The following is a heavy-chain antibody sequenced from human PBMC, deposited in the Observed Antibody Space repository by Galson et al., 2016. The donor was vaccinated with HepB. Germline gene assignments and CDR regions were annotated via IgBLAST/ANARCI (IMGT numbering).Heavy chain of an antibody. J-gene: IGHJ4*02. Sequence: QSGAEVKKPGESLKISCKGSGYSFMFYWIAWVRQVPGKGLEWMGFIYPADSETRYSPSFQGQVTFLVDKSINTAYLQWSSLKASDTAMYYCAKHRGGGANCVSDCFSGVWGQGTLVTVSS. CDR1: GYSFMFYW. CDR2: IYPADSET. CDR3: AKHRGGGANCVSDCFSGV. V-gene: IGHV5-51*01. D-gene: IGHD2-21*02.